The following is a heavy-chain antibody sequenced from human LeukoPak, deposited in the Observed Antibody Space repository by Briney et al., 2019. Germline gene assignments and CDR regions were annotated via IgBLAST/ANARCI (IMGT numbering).Heavy chain of an antibody. D-gene: IGHD6-13*01. CDR3: AKDLEFLSSSWYGGTDY. CDR2: ISGSGGSA. V-gene: IGHV3-23*01. Sequence: GGSLRLSCAASGFTFSTYAMSWVRQAPGKGPEWVSTISGSGGSAHYADSVKGRFTISRDNSKNTLYLQMNSLRAEDTAVYYCAKDLEFLSSSWYGGTDYWGQGTLVTVSS. CDR1: GFTFSTYA. J-gene: IGHJ4*02.